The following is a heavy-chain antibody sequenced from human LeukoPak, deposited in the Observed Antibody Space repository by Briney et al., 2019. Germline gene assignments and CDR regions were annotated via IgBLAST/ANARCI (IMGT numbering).Heavy chain of an antibody. CDR3: ATGPIGAPYGMDV. D-gene: IGHD3-16*01. CDR1: GYTLTELS. CDR2: LDPEDGET. V-gene: IGHV1-24*01. J-gene: IGHJ6*02. Sequence: ASVKVSCKVSGYTLTELSMHWVRQAPGKGLGWMGGLDPEDGETIYAQKFQGRVTMTEDTSTDTAYMELSSLRSEDTAVYYCATGPIGAPYGMDVWGQGTTVTVSS.